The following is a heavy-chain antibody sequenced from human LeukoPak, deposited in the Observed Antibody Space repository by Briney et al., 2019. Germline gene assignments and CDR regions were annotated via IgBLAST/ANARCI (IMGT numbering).Heavy chain of an antibody. J-gene: IGHJ4*02. CDR1: GFTFSSYA. Sequence: GRSLRLSCAASGFTFSSYAMHWVRQAPGKGLEWVAVISYDGSNKYYADFVKGRFTISRDNSKNTLYLQMNSLRAEDTAVYYCASGLFGVVVAATFDMYWGQGTLVTVSS. D-gene: IGHD2-15*01. CDR3: ASGLFGVVVAATFDMY. CDR2: ISYDGSNK. V-gene: IGHV3-30-3*01.